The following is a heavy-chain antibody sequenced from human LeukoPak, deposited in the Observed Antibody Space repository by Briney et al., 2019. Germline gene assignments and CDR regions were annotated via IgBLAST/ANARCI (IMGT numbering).Heavy chain of an antibody. Sequence: GGSLRLSCAAYGFTFSSYGMHWVRQAPGRGLEWVAVISYDGNNKNDAESVKSSFTISRDNSTSTLYMQMISLRAEDTAVYYCAKEGGAAVAGTTFDIWGQGTLVTVSS. CDR2: ISYDGNNK. V-gene: IGHV3-30*18. CDR1: GFTFSSYG. D-gene: IGHD6-19*01. CDR3: AKEGGAAVAGTTFDI. J-gene: IGHJ4*02.